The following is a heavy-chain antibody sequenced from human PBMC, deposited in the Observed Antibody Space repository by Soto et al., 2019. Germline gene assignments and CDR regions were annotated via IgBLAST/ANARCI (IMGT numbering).Heavy chain of an antibody. J-gene: IGHJ4*02. V-gene: IGHV3-48*01. CDR1: GFTFSSYS. D-gene: IGHD2-8*01. CDR3: AREIMSYAAY. CDR2: ISSSSSTI. Sequence: EVQLVESGGGLVQSGGSLRLSCAASGFTFSSYSMNWVRQAPGKGLEWVSYISSSSSTIYYADSVKGRFTISRDNAKNSLYLQMSRLRAEDTAVYYCAREIMSYAAYWGQGTLVNVSS.